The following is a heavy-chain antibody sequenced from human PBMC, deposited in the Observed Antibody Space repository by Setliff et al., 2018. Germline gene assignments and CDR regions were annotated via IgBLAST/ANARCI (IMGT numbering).Heavy chain of an antibody. J-gene: IGHJ4*02. V-gene: IGHV7-4-1*02. CDR1: GYIFTTYA. CDR2: INTDTGNP. CDR3: ARVGTGSLLDY. Sequence: ASVKVSCKASGYIFTTYAMSWIRQAPGQGLEWMGWINTDTGNPTSAQGFTGRFVFSLDTSVSTAYLQISSLKAEDTALYYCARVGTGSLLDYWGQGTLVTVSS. D-gene: IGHD1-1*01.